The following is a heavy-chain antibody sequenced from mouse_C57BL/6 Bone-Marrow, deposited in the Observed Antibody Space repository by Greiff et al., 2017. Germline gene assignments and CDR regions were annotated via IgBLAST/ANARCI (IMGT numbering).Heavy chain of an antibody. CDR2: ISDGGSYT. CDR1: GFTFSSYA. Sequence: EVQRVESGRGLVKPGGSLKLSCAASGFTFSSYAMSWVRQTPEKRLEWVATISDGGSYTYYPDNVKGRFTISRDNAKNNLYLQMSHLKSEDTAMYYCARDGNYREAMDYWGQGTSVTVSS. D-gene: IGHD2-12*01. V-gene: IGHV5-4*01. CDR3: ARDGNYREAMDY. J-gene: IGHJ4*01.